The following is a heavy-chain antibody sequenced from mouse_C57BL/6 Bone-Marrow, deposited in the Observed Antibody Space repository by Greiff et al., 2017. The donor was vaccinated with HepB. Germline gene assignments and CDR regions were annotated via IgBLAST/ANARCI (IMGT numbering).Heavy chain of an antibody. CDR1: GYTFTSYW. J-gene: IGHJ4*01. V-gene: IGHV1-74*01. CDR3: TRDGTGYAIDY. CDR2: FHPSDSDT. Sequence: QVQLQQPGAELVKPGASVKVSCKASGYTFTSYWMHWVKQRPGQGLEWIGRFHPSDSDTNYNQKFKGKATLTVDKSSSTAYMELRSLTSEDSAVYYCTRDGTGYAIDYWGQGTSVTVSS. D-gene: IGHD4-1*01.